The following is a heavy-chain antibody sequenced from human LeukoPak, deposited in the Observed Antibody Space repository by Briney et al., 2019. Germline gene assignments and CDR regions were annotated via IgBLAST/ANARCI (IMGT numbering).Heavy chain of an antibody. J-gene: IGHJ4*02. D-gene: IGHD3-22*01. Sequence: TGGSLRLSCAASGFTFSDYYVSWIRQAPGKGLEWVSYISSSGSTIYYADSVKGRFTISRDNAKNSLYLQMNSLRAEDTAVYYCAREGSTMIVVGDYFDYWGQGTLVTVSS. CDR2: ISSSGSTI. CDR1: GFTFSDYY. V-gene: IGHV3-11*01. CDR3: AREGSTMIVVGDYFDY.